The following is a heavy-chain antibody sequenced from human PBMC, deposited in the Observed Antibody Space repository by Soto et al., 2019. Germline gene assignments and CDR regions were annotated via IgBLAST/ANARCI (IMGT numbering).Heavy chain of an antibody. CDR1: GGSISSGCYS. Sequence: PSETLSLTCAVSGGSISSGCYSWSWIRQPPGMGWIGNRYYFGIGSTNYNPSLKSRVTISVDTSKNQFSLKLSSVTAADTAVYYCARHSPDFDWLSQFDYWGQGSLVTVSS. D-gene: IGHD3-9*01. CDR2: YFGIGST. V-gene: IGHV4-61*01. CDR3: ARHSPDFDWLSQFDY. J-gene: IGHJ4*02.